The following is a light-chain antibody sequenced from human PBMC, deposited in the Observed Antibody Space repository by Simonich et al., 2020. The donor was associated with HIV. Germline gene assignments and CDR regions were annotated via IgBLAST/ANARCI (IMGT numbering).Light chain of an antibody. CDR1: SSDVGSYNL. J-gene: IGLJ2*01. CDR3: CSYAGSSTLV. CDR2: EGS. Sequence: QSALTQPASVSGSPGQSITISCTGTSSDVGSYNLVSWYQQHPGKAPKLMIYEGSKRPSGVSNRFSGSKSGITASRTISVLQAEDEADYYCCSYAGSSTLVFGGGTKLTVL. V-gene: IGLV2-23*01.